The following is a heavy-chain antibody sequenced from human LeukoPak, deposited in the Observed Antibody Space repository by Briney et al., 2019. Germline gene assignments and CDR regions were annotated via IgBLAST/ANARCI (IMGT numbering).Heavy chain of an antibody. CDR1: GYTFTSYG. V-gene: IGHV1-18*01. Sequence: ASVKVSCKASGYTFTSYGISWVRQAPGQGLVWMGWISAYNGNTNYAQKLQGRVTMTTDTSTSTAYMELRSLRSDDTAVYYCARDHQTTYSSGWSSLFDYWGQGTLVTVSS. CDR2: ISAYNGNT. CDR3: ARDHQTTYSSGWSSLFDY. J-gene: IGHJ4*02. D-gene: IGHD6-19*01.